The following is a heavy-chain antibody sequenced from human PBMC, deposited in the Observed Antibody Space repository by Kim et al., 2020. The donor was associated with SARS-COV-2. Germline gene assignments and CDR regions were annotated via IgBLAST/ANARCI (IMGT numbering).Heavy chain of an antibody. CDR1: GFTFSNYG. CDR2: INGNGGRT. Sequence: GGSLRLSCAASGFTFSNYGMNWVRQAPGKGPEWVSTINGNGGRTYYADSVKGRFTISRDNSKNTLYLQINSLRAEDTAVYYCAKRGQWYFDYWGQGTLVTVSS. CDR3: AKRGQWYFDY. D-gene: IGHD6-19*01. J-gene: IGHJ4*02. V-gene: IGHV3-23*01.